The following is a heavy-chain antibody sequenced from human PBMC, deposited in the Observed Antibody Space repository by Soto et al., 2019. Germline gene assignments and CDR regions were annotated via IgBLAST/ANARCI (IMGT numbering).Heavy chain of an antibody. Sequence: SVKVSCKASGFTFTSSAVQWVRQARGQRLEWIGWIVVGSGNTNYAQKFQERVTITRDMSTSTAYMELSSLRSEDTAVYYCAADLRKRGDGDAFDIWGQGTMVTVSS. J-gene: IGHJ3*02. CDR3: AADLRKRGDGDAFDI. CDR2: IVVGSGNT. CDR1: GFTFTSSA. V-gene: IGHV1-58*01.